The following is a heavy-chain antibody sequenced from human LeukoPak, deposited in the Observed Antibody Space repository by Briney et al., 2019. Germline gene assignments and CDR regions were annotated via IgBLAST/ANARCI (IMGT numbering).Heavy chain of an antibody. D-gene: IGHD3-10*01. CDR3: ARGWYNYGSKTDS. CDR2: INHGGST. CDR1: GGSFSSYY. V-gene: IGHV4-34*01. J-gene: IGHJ5*01. Sequence: PSETLSLTCAVYGGSFSSYYWSWIRQSPGTGLEWIGEINHGGSTNYNPSLMSRVSISANSSNNHFSLRLSSVIAADTAVYYCARGWYNYGSKTDSWGQGTLVTVSS.